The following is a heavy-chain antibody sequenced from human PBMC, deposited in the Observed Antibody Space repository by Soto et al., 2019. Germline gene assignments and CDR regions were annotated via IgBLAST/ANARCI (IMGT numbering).Heavy chain of an antibody. J-gene: IGHJ4*02. D-gene: IGHD6-19*01. CDR3: ARWGGAVAGIFFDY. CDR1: GYSFTSYW. CDR2: IYPGDSAT. Sequence: EVQLVQSGAGVRKPGESLKISCKGSGYSFTSYWIAWVRQMPGKGLEWMGIIYPGDSATRYSPSFQGQVTISADKSISAGCLQWGSLKASDTAMYYCARWGGAVAGIFFDYWGQGTLVTVSS. V-gene: IGHV5-51*01.